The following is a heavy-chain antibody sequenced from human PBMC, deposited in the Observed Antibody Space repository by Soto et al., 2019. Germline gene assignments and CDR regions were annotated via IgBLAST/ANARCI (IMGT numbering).Heavy chain of an antibody. CDR1: GYTLSDFD. Sequence: QAHLEQSGAELKRPGASVKVSCKASGYTLSDFDINWLRQVSGQGPEWMGWMNAKSGDTFFAQRFQGKFNMTWDTSLSTAYMEVGSLTSDDTAIYYCARGNPFNYAGFDVWGQGTTVAVSS. V-gene: IGHV1-8*01. CDR2: MNAKSGDT. CDR3: ARGNPFNYAGFDV. J-gene: IGHJ6*02. D-gene: IGHD3-16*01.